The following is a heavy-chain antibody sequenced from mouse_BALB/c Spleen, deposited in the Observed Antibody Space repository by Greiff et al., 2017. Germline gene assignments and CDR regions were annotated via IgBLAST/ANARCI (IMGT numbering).Heavy chain of an antibody. D-gene: IGHD2-14*01. CDR2: INPSNGGT. CDR1: GYTFTSYY. CDR3: TRSYRYSYAMDY. J-gene: IGHJ4*01. Sequence: QVQLQQSGAELVKPGASVKLSCKASGYTFTSYYMYWVKQRPGQGLEWIGEINPSNGGTNFNEKFKSKATLTVDKSSSTAYMQLSSLTSEDSAVYYCTRSYRYSYAMDYWGQGTSVTVSS. V-gene: IGHV1S81*02.